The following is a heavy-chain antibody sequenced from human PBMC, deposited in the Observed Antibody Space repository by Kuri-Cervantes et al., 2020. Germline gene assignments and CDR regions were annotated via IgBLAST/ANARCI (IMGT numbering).Heavy chain of an antibody. V-gene: IGHV3-9*01. J-gene: IGHJ4*02. Sequence: SLKISCAASGFTFDDYAMHWVRQAPGKGLEWVAGISWNSGSIGYADSVKGRFTISGDNAKNSLYLQMNSLRAEDTALYYCAKDWAAMVRGCDYWGQGTLVTVSS. CDR2: ISWNSGSI. CDR3: AKDWAAMVRGCDY. D-gene: IGHD5-18*01. CDR1: GFTFDDYA.